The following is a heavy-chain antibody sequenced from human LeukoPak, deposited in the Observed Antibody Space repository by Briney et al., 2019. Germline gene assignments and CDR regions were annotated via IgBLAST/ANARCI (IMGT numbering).Heavy chain of an antibody. V-gene: IGHV1-46*01. Sequence: GASAKVSCKASGYTFTSYYIHWVRQAPGQGLEWMGIINPTGGSISYAQNFQGRVTMTRDTSTSTVYMELRSLRSEDTAVYYCARDRGYCSGGSCYTDYWGQGTLVTVSS. CDR2: INPTGGSI. CDR3: ARDRGYCSGGSCYTDY. D-gene: IGHD2-15*01. CDR1: GYTFTSYY. J-gene: IGHJ4*02.